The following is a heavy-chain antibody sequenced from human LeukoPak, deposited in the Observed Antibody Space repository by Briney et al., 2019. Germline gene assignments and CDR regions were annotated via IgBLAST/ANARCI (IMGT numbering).Heavy chain of an antibody. CDR1: GFTFRSYE. V-gene: IGHV3-13*01. CDR3: VRDLTGENAFDI. D-gene: IGHD3-16*01. J-gene: IGHJ3*02. Sequence: GGSLRLSCAASGFTFRSYEMHWVRQVPGKGLEWVSGIGTAGDTYYPDSVKGRFAISRADAKNSLYLQMNSLRAGDTAVYYCVRDLTGENAFDIWGQGSMVTVSS. CDR2: IGTAGDT.